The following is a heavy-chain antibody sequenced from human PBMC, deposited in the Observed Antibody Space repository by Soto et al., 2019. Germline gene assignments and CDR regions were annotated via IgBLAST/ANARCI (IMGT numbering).Heavy chain of an antibody. CDR3: ARDRKYAEYYFDY. CDR2: INAGNGNT. D-gene: IGHD2-2*01. J-gene: IGHJ4*02. CDR1: GYTFTSYA. V-gene: IGHV1-3*01. Sequence: QVQLVQSGAEVKKPGASVKVSCKASGYTFTSYAMHWVRQAPGQRLEWMGWINAGNGNTKYSQKFQGRVTITRDTSASTDYMELSSLRSEDTAVYYCARDRKYAEYYFDYWGQGTLVTVSS.